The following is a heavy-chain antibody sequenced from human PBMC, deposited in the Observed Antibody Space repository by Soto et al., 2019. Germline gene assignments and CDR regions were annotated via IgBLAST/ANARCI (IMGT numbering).Heavy chain of an antibody. CDR2: ISFGGMNK. CDR3: AKDLNMKVVSPPGWFEP. J-gene: IGHJ5*02. V-gene: IGHV3-30*18. Sequence: GGSLRLSCAASEFTFNIYGMHWVGQAPDKGLEWVAVISFGGMNKYYAESVKGRFTISRDNFKNTVYLQMDSLRAEDTAMYYCAKDLNMKVVSPPGWFEPWGQGTRGTVSS. CDR1: EFTFNIYG.